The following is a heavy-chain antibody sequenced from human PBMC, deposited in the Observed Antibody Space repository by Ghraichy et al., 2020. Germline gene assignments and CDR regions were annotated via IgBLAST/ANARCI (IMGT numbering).Heavy chain of an antibody. D-gene: IGHD6-19*01. V-gene: IGHV3-23*01. CDR1: GFTFSMYA. CDR3: AKDSGIAVAADYFYYGMDV. Sequence: GALRLSCAASGFTFSMYAMTWVRQAPGKGLQWVSAISGSDDSAYYADSVKGRFTISRDDSQNTLYLQMKSLSAEDTGVYFCAKDSGIAVAADYFYYGMDVWGQGTTVTVSS. J-gene: IGHJ6*02. CDR2: ISGSDDSA.